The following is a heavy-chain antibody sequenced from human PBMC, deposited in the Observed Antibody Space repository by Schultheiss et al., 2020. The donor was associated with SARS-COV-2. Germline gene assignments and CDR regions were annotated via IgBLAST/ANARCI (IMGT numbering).Heavy chain of an antibody. Sequence: GGSLRLSCAASGFTFSSYAMHWVRQAPGKGLEWVAVISYDGSNKYYADSVKGRFTISRDNAKNSLYLQMNSLRAEDTALYYCAKGRRPPLRSDFDYWGQGTLVTVSS. V-gene: IGHV3-30-3*01. J-gene: IGHJ4*02. CDR3: AKGRRPPLRSDFDY. D-gene: IGHD3-9*01. CDR1: GFTFSSYA. CDR2: ISYDGSNK.